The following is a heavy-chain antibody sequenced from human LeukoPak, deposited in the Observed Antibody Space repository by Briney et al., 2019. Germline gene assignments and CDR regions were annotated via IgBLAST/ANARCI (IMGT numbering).Heavy chain of an antibody. J-gene: IGHJ4*02. CDR1: GYTFNKYG. CDR3: ARDPSNTSGYYVYHDY. CDR2: ISCYNGDT. V-gene: IGHV1-18*01. Sequence: ASVKVSCKASGYTFNKYGISWVRQAPGQGLEWMGWISCYNGDTRYAQNFQGRVTMTKDTSTSTVHMELRSLRSDDTAVYYCARDPSNTSGYYVYHDYWGQGALVTVSS. D-gene: IGHD6-19*01.